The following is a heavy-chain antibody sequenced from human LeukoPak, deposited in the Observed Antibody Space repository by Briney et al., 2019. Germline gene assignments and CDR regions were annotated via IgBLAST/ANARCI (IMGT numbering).Heavy chain of an antibody. V-gene: IGHV4-59*08. J-gene: IGHJ4*02. D-gene: IGHD2-15*01. CDR1: GGSISSYY. Sequence: SETLSLTCTVSGGSISSYYWSWIRQPPGKGLEWIGEIYYSGSTNYNSSLKNRVTISVDTSKKQFSLKLSSVTAADTAVYYCARHGGFFDYWGQGTLVTVSS. CDR3: ARHGGFFDY. CDR2: IYYSGST.